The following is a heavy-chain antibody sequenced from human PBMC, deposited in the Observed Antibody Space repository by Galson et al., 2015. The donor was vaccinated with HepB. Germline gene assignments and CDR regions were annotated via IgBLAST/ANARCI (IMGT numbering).Heavy chain of an antibody. V-gene: IGHV4-30-2*01. CDR3: ARMTAVNYWYFDL. CDR2: IYHSGST. D-gene: IGHD2-21*02. CDR1: GGSISSGGYS. J-gene: IGHJ2*01. Sequence: TLSLTCAVSGGSISSGGYSWSWIRQPPGKGLEWIGYIYHSGSTYYNPSLKSRVTISVDRSKNQFSLKLSSVTAADTAVYYCARMTAVNYWYFDLWGRGTLVTVSS.